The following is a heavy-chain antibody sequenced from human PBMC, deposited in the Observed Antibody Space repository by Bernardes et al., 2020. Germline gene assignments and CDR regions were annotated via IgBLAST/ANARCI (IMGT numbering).Heavy chain of an antibody. V-gene: IGHV4-39*01. D-gene: IGHD6-19*01. CDR3: ARGAAVAGQLAPPLYYYYYGMDV. CDR2: IDYSGST. J-gene: IGHJ6*02. Sequence: SETLSLTCTVSGGSISSSSYYWGWIRQPPGKGLEWIGSIDYSGSTYYNPSLKSRVTISVDTSKNQFSLKLSSVTAADTAVYYCARGAAVAGQLAPPLYYYYYGMDVWGQGTTVTVSS. CDR1: GGSISSSSYY.